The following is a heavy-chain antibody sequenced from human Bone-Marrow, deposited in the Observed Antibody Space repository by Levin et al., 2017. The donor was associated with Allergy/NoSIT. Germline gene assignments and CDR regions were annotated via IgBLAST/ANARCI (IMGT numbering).Heavy chain of an antibody. CDR1: GGSSSSYA. Sequence: SVKVSCKASGGSSSSYALSWVRQAPGQGLEWMGGIIPMFGTANYAHKFQGRVTITADESTSTAYMELSSLRSEDTAVYYWARVLSNIEYGSRSYPRGWFDPWGKGTLVTGSS. D-gene: IGHD3-10*01. CDR3: ARVLSNIEYGSRSYPRGWFDP. CDR2: IIPMFGTA. V-gene: IGHV1-69*13. J-gene: IGHJ5*02.